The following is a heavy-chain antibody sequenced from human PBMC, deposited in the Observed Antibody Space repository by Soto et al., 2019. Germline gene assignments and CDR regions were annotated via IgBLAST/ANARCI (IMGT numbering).Heavy chain of an antibody. CDR2: INPNSGGT. V-gene: IGHV1-2*02. D-gene: IGHD4-17*01. CDR1: GYTFTGYY. Sequence: ASVKVSCKASGYTFTGYYMHWVRQAPGQGLEWMGWINPNSGGTNYAQKFQGRVTMTRDTSISTAYMELSRLRSDDTAVYYCARQMKTTVTTYYYYYGMDVWGQGTTVTVSS. CDR3: ARQMKTTVTTYYYYYGMDV. J-gene: IGHJ6*02.